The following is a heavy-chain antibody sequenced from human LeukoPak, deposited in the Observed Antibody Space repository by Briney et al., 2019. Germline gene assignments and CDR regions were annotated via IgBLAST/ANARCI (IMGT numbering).Heavy chain of an antibody. CDR3: AKDVGVESSSYFDY. CDR1: GFTFSASA. V-gene: IGHV3-73*01. J-gene: IGHJ4*02. Sequence: GGSLRLSCAASGFTFSASAMHWVRQASGKGLEWVGRIRSEADSYATAYAASVKGRFTISRDDSKNTAFLQMNSLRAEDTAVYYCAKDVGVESSSYFDYWGQGTLVTVSS. CDR2: IRSEADSYAT. D-gene: IGHD6-13*01.